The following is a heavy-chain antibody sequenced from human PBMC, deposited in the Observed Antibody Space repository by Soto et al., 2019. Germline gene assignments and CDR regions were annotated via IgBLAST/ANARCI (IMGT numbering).Heavy chain of an antibody. J-gene: IGHJ6*02. CDR3: ASNYAYAEGYYWYGIDV. V-gene: IGHV3-74*01. Sequence: GGSLRLSCAASGFTFSRYWMHWVRQAPGKGLVWVSRISSYGSDTHYADSVKGRFTISRDNAKNSLYLQLNILRADDTVFYYCASNYAYAEGYYWYGIDVWGQGTTVTVS. CDR2: ISSYGSDT. D-gene: IGHD3-16*01. CDR1: GFTFSRYW.